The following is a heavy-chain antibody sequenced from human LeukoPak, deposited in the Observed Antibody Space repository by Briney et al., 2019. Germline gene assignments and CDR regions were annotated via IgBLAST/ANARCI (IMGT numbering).Heavy chain of an antibody. J-gene: IGHJ4*02. V-gene: IGHV3-11*01. CDR2: ISSCGSTI. CDR3: ARDSSGYFEVYFDY. CDR1: GFTFSDYY. Sequence: GGSLRLSCAASGFTFSDYYMIWIRQAPGKGLEGVSYISSCGSTIYYADSVKGRFTISRDNAKNSLYLQMNSLRAEDTAVYYCARDSSGYFEVYFDYWGQGTLVTVSS. D-gene: IGHD3-22*01.